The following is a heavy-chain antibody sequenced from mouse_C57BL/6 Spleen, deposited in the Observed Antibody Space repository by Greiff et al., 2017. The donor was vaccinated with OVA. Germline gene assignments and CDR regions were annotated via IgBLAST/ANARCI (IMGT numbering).Heavy chain of an antibody. CDR1: GYTFTSYW. CDR3: AREVGLLRSDY. D-gene: IGHD1-1*01. Sequence: VQLQQPGAELVKPGASVKLSCKASGYTFTSYWMHWVKQRPGQGLEWIGMIHPNSGSTNYNEKFKSKATLTVDKSSSTAYMQLSSLTSEDSAVYYCAREVGLLRSDYWGQGTTLTVSS. V-gene: IGHV1-64*01. CDR2: IHPNSGST. J-gene: IGHJ2*01.